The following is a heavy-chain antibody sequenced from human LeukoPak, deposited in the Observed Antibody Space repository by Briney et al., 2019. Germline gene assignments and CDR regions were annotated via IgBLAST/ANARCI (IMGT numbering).Heavy chain of an antibody. Sequence: SETLSLTCTVSGYSISSGFYWGWIRQPPGKGLEWIVNIHHSGSTDYNPSLKSRVTISVDTSKNQFSLKLSSVTAADTAVYYCATTPREYSSTWYYFDYWGQGILVTVSS. V-gene: IGHV4-38-2*02. CDR2: IHHSGST. D-gene: IGHD6-13*01. J-gene: IGHJ4*02. CDR3: ATTPREYSSTWYYFDY. CDR1: GYSISSGFY.